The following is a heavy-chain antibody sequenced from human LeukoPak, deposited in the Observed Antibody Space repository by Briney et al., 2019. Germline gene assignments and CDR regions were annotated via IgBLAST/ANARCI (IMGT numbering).Heavy chain of an antibody. CDR1: GYPFTGYY. Sequence: ASVKVSCKASGYPFTGYYLHWVRQAPGQGLEWMGWINPNSGFTNYAQKFQGRVTMTRDTSISTAYMELSRLRSDDTAVYYCARSHCSSTSCYFSGFDPWGQGTLVTVSS. J-gene: IGHJ5*02. CDR2: INPNSGFT. V-gene: IGHV1-2*02. D-gene: IGHD2-2*01. CDR3: ARSHCSSTSCYFSGFDP.